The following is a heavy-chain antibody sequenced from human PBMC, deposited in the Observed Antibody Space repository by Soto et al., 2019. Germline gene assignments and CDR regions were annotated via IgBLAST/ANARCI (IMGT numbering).Heavy chain of an antibody. D-gene: IGHD2-15*01. J-gene: IGHJ5*02. CDR3: ARAGLGYCSGGSCYNWFDP. V-gene: IGHV4-59*01. CDR1: GGSISSYY. CDR2: IYYSGST. Sequence: SETLSLTCTVSGGSISSYYWSWIRQPPGKGLEWIGYIYYSGSTNYNPSLKSRVTISVDTSKNQFSLKLSSVTAADTAVYYCARAGLGYCSGGSCYNWFDPWGQGTLVTVSS.